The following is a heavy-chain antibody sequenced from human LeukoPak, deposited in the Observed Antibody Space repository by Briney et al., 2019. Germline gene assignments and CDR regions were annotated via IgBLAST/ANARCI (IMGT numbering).Heavy chain of an antibody. J-gene: IGHJ4*02. CDR3: AREVRHYYGSGSYYYFDY. V-gene: IGHV6-1*01. Sequence: PSQTLSLTCAISGDSVSTNNVAWNWIRQSPSRGLEWLARTYFRSKWYNDYAVSVRSRITINPDTSKNQFSLQLNSVTPEDTAVYYCAREVRHYYGSGSYYYFDYWGQGTLVTVSS. CDR1: GDSVSTNNVA. D-gene: IGHD3-10*01. CDR2: TYFRSKWYN.